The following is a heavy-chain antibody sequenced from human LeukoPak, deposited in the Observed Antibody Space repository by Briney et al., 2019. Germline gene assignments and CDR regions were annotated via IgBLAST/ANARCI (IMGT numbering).Heavy chain of an antibody. D-gene: IGHD2/OR15-2a*01. CDR3: VKDLRSDFMGVLSRYLSY. CDR1: GFPFRNYA. V-gene: IGHV3-64D*09. CDR2: ISRNGGST. Sequence: GGSLRLSCAASGFPFRNYAMNWVRQAPGKGLEYVAAISRNGGSTYYADSVKGRFTISRDNSKNTLYLQMSSLRAEDTAVYLCVKDLRSDFMGVLSRYLSYWGQGTLVTVSS. J-gene: IGHJ4*02.